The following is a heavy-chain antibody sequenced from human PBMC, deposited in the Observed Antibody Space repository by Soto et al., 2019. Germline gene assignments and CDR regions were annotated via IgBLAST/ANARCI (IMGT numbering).Heavy chain of an antibody. Sequence: QVQLVQSGAEVKKPGSSVKVSCKASGGTFSSYAISWVRQAPGQGLEWMGGIIPISGTANYAQKFQGRVTITADESTSTAYMELSRLRSDDTAVYYWARSQGSSTSLEIYYYYYYGMDVWGQGTKVTVSS. D-gene: IGHD2-2*01. CDR1: GGTFSSYA. J-gene: IGHJ6*02. CDR2: IIPISGTA. V-gene: IGHV1-69*01. CDR3: ARSQGSSTSLEIYYYYYYGMDV.